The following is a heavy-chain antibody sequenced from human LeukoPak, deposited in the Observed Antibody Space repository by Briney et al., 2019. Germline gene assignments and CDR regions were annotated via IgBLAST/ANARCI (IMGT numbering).Heavy chain of an antibody. V-gene: IGHV5-51*01. D-gene: IGHD4-17*01. CDR1: GYSFTNYW. J-gene: IGHJ3*02. CDR3: ARPHDYGDFGDAFDI. Sequence: GESLKISCVGSGYSFTNYWIAWVRQMPGKGLEWMRIIYPGDSDARYSPSFQGHVTISADKSISTAYLQWNSLKASDTSMYYCARPHDYGDFGDAFDIWGQGTLVTVSS. CDR2: IYPGDSDA.